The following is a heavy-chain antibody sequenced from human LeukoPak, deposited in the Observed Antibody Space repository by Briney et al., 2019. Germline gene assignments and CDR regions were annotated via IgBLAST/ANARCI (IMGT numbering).Heavy chain of an antibody. CDR2: ISYDGSNK. CDR3: ARDLGFIVVVPAAIDR. D-gene: IGHD2-2*02. Sequence: GGSLRLSCAASGFTFSSYAMHWVRQAPGKGLEWVAVISYDGSNKYYADSVKGRFTISRDNSKNTPYLQMNSLRAEDTAVYYCARDLGFIVVVPAAIDRWGQGTLVTVSS. V-gene: IGHV3-30*04. J-gene: IGHJ4*02. CDR1: GFTFSSYA.